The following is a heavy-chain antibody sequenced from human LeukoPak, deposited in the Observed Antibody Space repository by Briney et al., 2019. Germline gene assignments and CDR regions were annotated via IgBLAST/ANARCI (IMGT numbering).Heavy chain of an antibody. CDR3: ARDYYGSGSYFEVPYNWFDP. D-gene: IGHD3-10*01. CDR2: ISSSSSYT. J-gene: IGHJ5*02. CDR1: GFTFSDYY. V-gene: IGHV3-11*05. Sequence: GGSLRLSCAASGFTFSDYYMSWIRQAPGKGLEWVSYISSSSSYTNYADSVRGRFTISRDNAKNSLYLQMNSLRAEDTAAYYCARDYYGSGSYFEVPYNWFDPWGQGTLVTVSS.